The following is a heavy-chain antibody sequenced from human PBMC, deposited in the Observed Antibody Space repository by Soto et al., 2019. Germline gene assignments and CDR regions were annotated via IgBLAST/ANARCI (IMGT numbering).Heavy chain of an antibody. J-gene: IGHJ4*02. CDR1: GGSFSGYY. Sequence: ETLSLTCAVYGGSFSGYYWSWIRQPPGKGLEWIGEINHSGSTNYNPSLKSRVTISVDTSKNQFSLKLSSVTAADTAVYYCASSGYSYGFDYWGQGTLVTVSS. CDR3: ASSGYSYGFDY. D-gene: IGHD5-18*01. CDR2: INHSGST. V-gene: IGHV4-34*01.